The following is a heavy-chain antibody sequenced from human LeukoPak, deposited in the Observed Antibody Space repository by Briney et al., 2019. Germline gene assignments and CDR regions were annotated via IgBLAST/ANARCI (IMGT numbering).Heavy chain of an antibody. J-gene: IGHJ5*02. Sequence: KPSETLSLTCAVYGGSFSGYYWSWIRQPPGKGLEWIGEINHSGSTNYNPSLKSRVTISVDTSKNQFSLKLSSVTAADTAVYYCARRPVRFLEWSTTVGFDPWGQGTLVTVSS. D-gene: IGHD3-3*01. CDR2: INHSGST. V-gene: IGHV4-34*01. CDR1: GGSFSGYY. CDR3: ARRPVRFLEWSTTVGFDP.